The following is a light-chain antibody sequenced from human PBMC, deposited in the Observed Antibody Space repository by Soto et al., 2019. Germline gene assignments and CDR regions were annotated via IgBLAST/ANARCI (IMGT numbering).Light chain of an antibody. Sequence: DIVMTQSPDSLAVSLGERATINCKSSQSVLYSSNNKNYLAWYQQKPGQPPKLLIYWASTRESGVPDRFSGSESGTDFTHTISSLQAEDVAVYYCQQYYSTPGTFGQGTKVEIK. CDR3: QQYYSTPGT. V-gene: IGKV4-1*01. CDR1: QSVLYSSNNKNY. CDR2: WAS. J-gene: IGKJ1*01.